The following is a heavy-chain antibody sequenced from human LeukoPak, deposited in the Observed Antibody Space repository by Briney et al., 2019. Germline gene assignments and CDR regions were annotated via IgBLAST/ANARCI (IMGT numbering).Heavy chain of an antibody. Sequence: ASVKVSCKASGYTFTSYGISWVRQAPGQGLEWMGWISAYNGNTNYAQKLLGRVTMTTDTSTSTAYMELRSLRSDDTAVYYCARDLGYSSSWYVVDYWGQGTLVTVSS. J-gene: IGHJ4*02. V-gene: IGHV1-18*01. CDR3: ARDLGYSSSWYVVDY. CDR2: ISAYNGNT. CDR1: GYTFTSYG. D-gene: IGHD6-13*01.